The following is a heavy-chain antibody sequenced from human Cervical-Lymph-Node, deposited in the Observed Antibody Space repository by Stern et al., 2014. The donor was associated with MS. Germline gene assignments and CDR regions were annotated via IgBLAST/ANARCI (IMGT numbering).Heavy chain of an antibody. CDR3: ARAPGDKVATYYFDY. V-gene: IGHV3-11*06. D-gene: IGHD5-12*01. CDR1: GFTFSDYY. Sequence: VQLVESGGGLVKPGGSLRLSCAASGFTFSDYYMSWIRQAPGKGLEWVSYISSSSSYTNYADSVKGRFTISRDNAKNSLYLQMNSLRAEDTAVYYCARAPGDKVATYYFDYWGQGTLVTVSS. J-gene: IGHJ4*02. CDR2: ISSSSSYT.